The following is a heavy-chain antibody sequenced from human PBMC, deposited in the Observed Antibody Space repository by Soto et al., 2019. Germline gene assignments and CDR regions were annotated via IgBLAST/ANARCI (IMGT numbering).Heavy chain of an antibody. CDR3: ATNYGSGSTPFDN. CDR2: IIPMLGMT. V-gene: IGHV1-69*02. J-gene: IGHJ4*02. Sequence: QVQLVQSGAEVKTPGSSVKVSCTASGDTFNFYTLSWVRQAPGQGLEWMGRIIPMLGMTNYAQKFQGRVTMIADKSTRTVYMVLSGLRSEDTALYYCATNYGSGSTPFDNWGQGTLVTVSS. D-gene: IGHD3-10*01. CDR1: GDTFNFYT.